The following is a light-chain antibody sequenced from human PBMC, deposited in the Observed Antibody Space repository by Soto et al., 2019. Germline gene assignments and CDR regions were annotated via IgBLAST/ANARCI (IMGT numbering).Light chain of an antibody. CDR3: QKYNRFWT. Sequence: DIPMTQSPSTLSASVGDRVTISCRASQTISNWLAWYQQKPGKAPKLLIYDASSLESGVPSRFSGSGSGTEFSLTHRSLRRGDFATYYCQKYNRFWTFGQGTKVEIK. CDR2: DAS. J-gene: IGKJ1*01. CDR1: QTISNW. V-gene: IGKV1-5*01.